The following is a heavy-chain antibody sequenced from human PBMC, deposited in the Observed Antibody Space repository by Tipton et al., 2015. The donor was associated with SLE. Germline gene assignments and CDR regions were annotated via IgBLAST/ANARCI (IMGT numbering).Heavy chain of an antibody. V-gene: IGHV4-39*07. CDR1: GGSISSSSYY. CDR3: ARAQQWLDGGFDY. CDR2: IYYSGST. J-gene: IGHJ4*02. Sequence: TLSLTCTVSGGSISSSSYYWGWIRQPPGKGLEWIGRIYYSGSTYYNPSLKSRVTISVDTSKNQFSLKLSSVTAADTAVYYCARAQQWLDGGFDYWGQGTLVTVSS. D-gene: IGHD6-19*01.